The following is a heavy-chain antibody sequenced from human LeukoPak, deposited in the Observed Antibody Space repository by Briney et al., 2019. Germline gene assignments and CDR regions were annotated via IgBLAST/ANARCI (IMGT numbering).Heavy chain of an antibody. CDR3: AKDQGGYDAADRENWFDP. CDR1: GFTFSSYA. Sequence: GGSLRLSCAASGFTFSSYAMSWVRQAPGKGLEWVSAISGSGGSTYYADSVKGRFTISRDNSKNTLYLQMHSLRAEDTAVYYCAKDQGGYDAADRENWFDPWGQGTLVTVSS. J-gene: IGHJ5*02. D-gene: IGHD5-12*01. CDR2: ISGSGGST. V-gene: IGHV3-23*01.